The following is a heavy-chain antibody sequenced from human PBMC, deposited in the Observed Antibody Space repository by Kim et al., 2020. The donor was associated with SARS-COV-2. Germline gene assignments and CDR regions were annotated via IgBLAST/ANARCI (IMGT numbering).Heavy chain of an antibody. Sequence: SETLSLTCAVYGGSFSGYYWSWIRQPPGKGLEWIGEINHSGSTNYNPSLKSRVTISVDTSKNQFSLKLSSVTAADTAVYYCARVGIWFGDYWGQGTLVTVSS. V-gene: IGHV4-34*01. D-gene: IGHD3-10*01. J-gene: IGHJ4*02. CDR1: GGSFSGYY. CDR3: ARVGIWFGDY. CDR2: INHSGST.